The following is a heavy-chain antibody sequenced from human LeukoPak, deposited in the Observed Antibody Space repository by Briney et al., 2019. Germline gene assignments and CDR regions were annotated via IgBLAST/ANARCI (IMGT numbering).Heavy chain of an antibody. CDR2: IYYSGST. Sequence: PSETLSLTCTVSGGSVSSGSYYWSWIRQPPGKGLEWIGYIYYSGSTNYNPSLKSRVTISVDTSKNQFSLKLSSVTAADTAVYYCAREVGATGYFDYWGQGTLVTVSS. V-gene: IGHV4-61*01. J-gene: IGHJ4*02. D-gene: IGHD1-26*01. CDR3: AREVGATGYFDY. CDR1: GGSVSSGSYY.